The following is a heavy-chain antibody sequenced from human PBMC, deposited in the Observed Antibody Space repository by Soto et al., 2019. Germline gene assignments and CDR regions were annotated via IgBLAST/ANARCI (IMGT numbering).Heavy chain of an antibody. J-gene: IGHJ4*02. CDR1: GDSFSKYT. CDR3: ARGRGLYNSGRAQLAS. Sequence: QVQLVQSGAEVKKPGSSVRVSCKTSGDSFSKYTVNWVRQAPRQGLEWVGGFSPRFGTTNFAPTLQGRVTITAAQSMDTVYMELSSLRSEDTALYYCARGRGLYNSGRAQLASWAQGTLVTVSS. D-gene: IGHD1-1*01. V-gene: IGHV1-69*01. CDR2: FSPRFGTT.